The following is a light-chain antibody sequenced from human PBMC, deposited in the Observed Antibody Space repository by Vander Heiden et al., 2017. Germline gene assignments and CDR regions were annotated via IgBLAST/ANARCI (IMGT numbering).Light chain of an antibody. V-gene: IGKV1-5*03. CDR2: KAS. J-gene: IGKJ2*01. CDR1: QSISSW. CDR3: QQCSSSPYT. Sequence: DTPMTLSPSTLSASVGDRVTITCRASQSISSWLAWYQQRPGKAPKLLIYKASSLESGVPSRFSGSGSGTEFTLTISSLQPDDFATYYCQQCSSSPYTFGQGTKLEIK.